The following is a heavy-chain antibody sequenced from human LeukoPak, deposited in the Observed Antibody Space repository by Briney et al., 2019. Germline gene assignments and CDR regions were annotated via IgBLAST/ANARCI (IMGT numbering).Heavy chain of an antibody. D-gene: IGHD3-16*02. Sequence: TGGSLRLSCAASGFTFSSYSMHWVRQAPGKGLEYVSAFTSNGGRTYYANSVKGRFTISRDNSKNALYLQMGSLRAEDMAVYYCARWGGRYPFDYWGQGTLVTVSS. V-gene: IGHV3-64*01. CDR3: ARWGGRYPFDY. J-gene: IGHJ4*02. CDR2: FTSNGGRT. CDR1: GFTFSSYS.